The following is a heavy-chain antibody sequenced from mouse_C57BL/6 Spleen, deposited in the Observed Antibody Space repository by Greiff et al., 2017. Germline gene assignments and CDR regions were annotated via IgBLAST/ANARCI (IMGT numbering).Heavy chain of an antibody. Sequence: ESGPGLVKPSQSLSLTCSVTGYSITSGYYWNWIRQFPGNKLEWMGYISYDGSNNYNPSLKNRISITRDTSKNQFCLKLNSVTTEDTATYYCARDLGFYYGSSYWYFDVWGTGTTVTVSS. J-gene: IGHJ1*03. CDR2: ISYDGSN. CDR3: ARDLGFYYGSSYWYFDV. V-gene: IGHV3-6*01. CDR1: GYSITSGYY. D-gene: IGHD1-1*01.